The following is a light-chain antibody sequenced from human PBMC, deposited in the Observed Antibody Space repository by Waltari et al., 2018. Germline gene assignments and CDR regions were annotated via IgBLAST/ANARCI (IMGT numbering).Light chain of an antibody. CDR1: SRDVGGYNY. V-gene: IGLV2-14*01. J-gene: IGLJ2*01. CDR2: DVS. CDR3: SSYTSSRTLI. Sequence: QSALTQPASVSGSPGQSITISCTGTSRDVGGYNYVSWYQQHPAKAPKLMIYDVSNRPSGVSNRFSGSKSGNTASLTISGLQAEDEADYYCSSYTSSRTLIFGGGTKLTVL.